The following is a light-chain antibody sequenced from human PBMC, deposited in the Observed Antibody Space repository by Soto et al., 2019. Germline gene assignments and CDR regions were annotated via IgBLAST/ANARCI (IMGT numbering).Light chain of an antibody. CDR2: ENN. V-gene: IGLV6-57*04. CDR3: QSYYSDFVV. J-gene: IGLJ2*01. CDR1: SGSIANNY. Sequence: NFMLTQPHSVSESPGKTLSISCTRSSGSIANNYVQGYQQRPGRGPTTVIYENNQKLSGVPDRFSGSTDGSSNSASLTLSGLLTVGESDYYCQSYYSDFVVLGGGTHLTVL.